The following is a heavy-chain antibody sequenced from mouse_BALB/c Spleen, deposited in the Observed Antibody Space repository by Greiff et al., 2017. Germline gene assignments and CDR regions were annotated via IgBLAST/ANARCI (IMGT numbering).Heavy chain of an antibody. Sequence: EVQLQESGGGLVKPGGSLKLSCAASGFTFSDYYMYWVRQTPEKRLEWVATISDGGSYTYYPDSVKGRFTISRDNAKNNLYLQMSSLKSEDTAMYYCARDYDGGMDYWGQGTSVTVPS. CDR1: GFTFSDYY. V-gene: IGHV5-4*02. CDR3: ARDYDGGMDY. D-gene: IGHD2-12*01. CDR2: ISDGGSYT. J-gene: IGHJ4*01.